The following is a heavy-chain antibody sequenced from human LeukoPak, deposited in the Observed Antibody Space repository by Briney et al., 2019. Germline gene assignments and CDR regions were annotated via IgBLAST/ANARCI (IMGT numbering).Heavy chain of an antibody. J-gene: IGHJ4*02. Sequence: SETLSLTCTVSGGSISSGGYYWSWIRRHPGKGLEWIGYIYYSGSSYYNPSLESRVTISVDTSKNQFSLKLSSVTAADTAVYYCASILWFGESNDYWGQGTLVTVSS. CDR1: GGSISSGGYY. D-gene: IGHD3-10*01. V-gene: IGHV4-31*03. CDR2: IYYSGSS. CDR3: ASILWFGESNDY.